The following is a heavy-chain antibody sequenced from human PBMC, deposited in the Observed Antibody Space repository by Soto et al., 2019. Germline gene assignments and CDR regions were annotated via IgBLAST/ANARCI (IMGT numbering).Heavy chain of an antibody. D-gene: IGHD6-19*01. V-gene: IGHV3-30*03. CDR3: ARSSGWGIDY. CDR2: ISYDARNK. J-gene: IGHJ4*02. Sequence: QVQLVESGGTVVQPGRSLRLSCAASGFTFSSYALHWVRQAPGKGLEWVTLISYDARNKYYGNSVKGRFTISRDNSKNTLYLQMDSLRAEYTAVYYCARSSGWGIDYWGQGTLVTVSS. CDR1: GFTFSSYA.